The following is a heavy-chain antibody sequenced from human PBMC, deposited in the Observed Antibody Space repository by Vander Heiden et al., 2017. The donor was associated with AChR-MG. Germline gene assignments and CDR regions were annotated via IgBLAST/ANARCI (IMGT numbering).Heavy chain of an antibody. V-gene: IGHV3-30-3*01. CDR3: ARDILTGFRAFDI. CDR1: GFTFSSYA. CDR2: ISYDGSNK. Sequence: QVQLVESGGGVVQPGRSLRLSCAAPGFTFSSYAMHWVGQAPGKGLEWVAVISYDGSNKYYADSVKGRFTISRDNSKNTLYLQMNSLRAEDTAVYYCARDILTGFRAFDIWGQGTMVTVSS. J-gene: IGHJ3*02. D-gene: IGHD3-9*01.